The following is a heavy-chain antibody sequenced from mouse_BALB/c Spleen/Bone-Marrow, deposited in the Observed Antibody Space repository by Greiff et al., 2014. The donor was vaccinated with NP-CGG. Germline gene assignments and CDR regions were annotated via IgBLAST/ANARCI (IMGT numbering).Heavy chain of an antibody. V-gene: IGHV14-3*02. D-gene: IGHD2-14*01. CDR3: AQGYDWAMDY. Sequence: EVQLQQSGAELVKPGASVKLSCTASGFNIKDTYIHWMKQRPEQGLEWIGRIDPANGNTKYDPKFQGKATITTDTSSNTAYLQLSSLTSEDTAVYYCAQGYDWAMDYWGQGTSVTVSS. CDR1: GFNIKDTY. J-gene: IGHJ4*01. CDR2: IDPANGNT.